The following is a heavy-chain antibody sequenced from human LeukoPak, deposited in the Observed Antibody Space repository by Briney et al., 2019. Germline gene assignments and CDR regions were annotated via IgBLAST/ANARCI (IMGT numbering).Heavy chain of an antibody. CDR3: ARVLRYDFWSAYYFDY. Sequence: ASVKVPCKASGYTFNSYDITWVRQAPGQGLEWMAWISTYNGNTNYAQKVQGRVTMTTDTSTSTACMELRSLRSDDTAVYYCARVLRYDFWSAYYFDYWGQGTLVTVSP. V-gene: IGHV1-18*01. CDR2: ISTYNGNT. J-gene: IGHJ4*02. CDR1: GYTFNSYD. D-gene: IGHD3-3*01.